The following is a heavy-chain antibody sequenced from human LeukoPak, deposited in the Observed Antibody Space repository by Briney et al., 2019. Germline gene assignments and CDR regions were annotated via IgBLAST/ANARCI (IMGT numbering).Heavy chain of an antibody. CDR3: ARGPGVEIHHMDFQH. J-gene: IGHJ1*01. Sequence: ASVKVSCKASGFTFTSYDINWVRQAPGQGLEWMGWMNPNSGNTGYAQKFQGRVTMTRNTSISTAHMELSSLRSEDTAVYYCARGPGVEIHHMDFQHWGQGTLVTVSS. V-gene: IGHV1-8*01. CDR2: MNPNSGNT. CDR1: GFTFTSYD. D-gene: IGHD2-21*01.